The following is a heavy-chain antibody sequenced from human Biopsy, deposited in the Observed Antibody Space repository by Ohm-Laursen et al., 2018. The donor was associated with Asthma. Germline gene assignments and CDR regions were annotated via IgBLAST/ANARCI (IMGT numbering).Heavy chain of an antibody. CDR2: IYYSGTT. V-gene: IGHV4-39*01. Sequence: TLSLTCSLSSGSGGYMRSGNYYWGWIRQPPGKGLEWIGCIYYSGTTYYNQSLKGRVTVPANTSKNPFSLKLTSVTAADTAVYYCVRGSSSWHHGPFHYYYGLDVWGQGTTATVSS. J-gene: IGHJ6*02. D-gene: IGHD6-13*01. CDR1: SGSGGYMRSGNYY. CDR3: VRGSSSWHHGPFHYYYGLDV.